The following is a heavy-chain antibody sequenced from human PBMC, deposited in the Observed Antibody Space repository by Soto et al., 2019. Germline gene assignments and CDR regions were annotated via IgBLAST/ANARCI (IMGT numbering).Heavy chain of an antibody. J-gene: IGHJ5*02. Sequence: GESLKISCAASGFTFSSYAMSWVRQAPGKGLEWVSAISGSGGSTYYADSVKGRFTISRDNSKNTLYLQMNSLRAEDTAVYYCAKEGYSSGWYAYNWFDPWGQGTLVTVSS. CDR3: AKEGYSSGWYAYNWFDP. CDR2: ISGSGGST. V-gene: IGHV3-23*01. CDR1: GFTFSSYA. D-gene: IGHD6-19*01.